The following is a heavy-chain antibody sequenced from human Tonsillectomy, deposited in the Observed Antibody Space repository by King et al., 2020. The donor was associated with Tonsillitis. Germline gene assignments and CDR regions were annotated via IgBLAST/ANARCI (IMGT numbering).Heavy chain of an antibody. D-gene: IGHD5-24*01. CDR3: ARGTIYYYYIDV. V-gene: IGHV4-34*01. CDR1: GGSFSGYY. CDR2: INHSGTT. Sequence: VQLQQWGAGLLKPSETLSLTCAVYGGSFSGYYWNWIRQPPGKGLEWIGEINHSGTTNYNPSLKSRVTISVDTSKNEFSLKLNSVSAADTAVYYCARGTIYYYYIDVWGKGTPVTVSS. J-gene: IGHJ6*03.